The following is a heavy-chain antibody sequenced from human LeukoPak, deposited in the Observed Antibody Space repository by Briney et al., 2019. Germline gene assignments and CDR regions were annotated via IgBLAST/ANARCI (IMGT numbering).Heavy chain of an antibody. CDR3: ARDPGVAVAGSVSAFDI. V-gene: IGHV3-21*01. CDR2: ISSSSSYI. CDR1: GFTFSSYS. D-gene: IGHD6-19*01. Sequence: GGSLRLSCAASGFTFSSYSMNWVRQAPGKGLEWVSSISSSSSYIYYADSVKGRFTISRDNAKNSLYLQMNSLRAEDTAVYYCARDPGVAVAGSVSAFDIWGQGTMVTVSS. J-gene: IGHJ3*02.